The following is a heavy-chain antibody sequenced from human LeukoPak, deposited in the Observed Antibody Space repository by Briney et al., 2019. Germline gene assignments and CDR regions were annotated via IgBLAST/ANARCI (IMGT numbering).Heavy chain of an antibody. J-gene: IGHJ6*02. D-gene: IGHD5-18*01. CDR2: INPSGGST. Sequence: GASVKVSCKASGYTFTSYYMHWVRQAPGQGLEWMGIINPSGGSTSYAQKFQGRVTMTRDTSTSTVYMELSSLRSEDTAVYYCAREDFDTAMVVKDYYYYGMDVWGQGTTVTVSS. V-gene: IGHV1-46*01. CDR3: AREDFDTAMVVKDYYYYGMDV. CDR1: GYTFTSYY.